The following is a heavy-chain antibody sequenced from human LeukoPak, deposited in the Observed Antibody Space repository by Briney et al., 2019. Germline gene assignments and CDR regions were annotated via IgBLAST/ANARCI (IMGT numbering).Heavy chain of an antibody. V-gene: IGHV4-34*01. CDR2: INHSGST. D-gene: IGHD3-10*01. Sequence: SETLSLTCAVYGGSFSGYYWSWIRQPPGKGLEWIGEINHSGSTNYNPSLKSRVTMSVDTSKNQFSLKLSSVTAADTAVYYCARDLGYGSGRLVWFDPWGQGTLVTVSS. CDR1: GGSFSGYY. CDR3: ARDLGYGSGRLVWFDP. J-gene: IGHJ5*02.